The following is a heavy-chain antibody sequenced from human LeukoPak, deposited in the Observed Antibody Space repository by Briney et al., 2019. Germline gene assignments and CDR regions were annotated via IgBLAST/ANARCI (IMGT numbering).Heavy chain of an antibody. CDR1: GFAFSGDN. J-gene: IGHJ3*02. Sequence: GGSLRLSCAASGFAFSGDNMNWVRQAPGKGLEWVSFIGASGSYIKYADSVKGRFTISRDNAKNSLYLQMNSLRAEDTAMYFCARDRAIDIRAYDIWGQGTMVTVSS. D-gene: IGHD5-12*01. CDR2: IGASGSYI. CDR3: ARDRAIDIRAYDI. V-gene: IGHV3-21*01.